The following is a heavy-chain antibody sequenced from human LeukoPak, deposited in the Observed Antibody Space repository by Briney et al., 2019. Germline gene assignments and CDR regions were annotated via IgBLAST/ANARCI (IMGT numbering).Heavy chain of an antibody. CDR1: GGTFSSYA. CDR3: ARDPYSNYFDY. CDR2: IIPIPGIA. V-gene: IGHV1-69*04. D-gene: IGHD4-11*01. J-gene: IGHJ4*02. Sequence: SVKVSCKASGGTFSSYAISWVRQAPGQGLEWMGRIIPIPGIANYAQKFQGRVTITADKSTSTAYMELSSLRSEDTAVYYCARDPYSNYFDYWGQGTLVTVSS.